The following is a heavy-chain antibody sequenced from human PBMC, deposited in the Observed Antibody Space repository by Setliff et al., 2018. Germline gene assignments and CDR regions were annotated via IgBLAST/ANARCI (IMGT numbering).Heavy chain of an antibody. J-gene: IGHJ4*02. Sequence: PGGSLRLSCAASGFTFSSYGMHWVRQAPGKGLEWVAVISYDGSNKYYADSVKGRFTISRDNSKNTLYLQMNSLRAEDTAVYYCARDRRRYSSGWSLFDYWGQGTLVTVSS. V-gene: IGHV3-30*19. CDR2: ISYDGSNK. CDR1: GFTFSSYG. CDR3: ARDRRRYSSGWSLFDY. D-gene: IGHD6-19*01.